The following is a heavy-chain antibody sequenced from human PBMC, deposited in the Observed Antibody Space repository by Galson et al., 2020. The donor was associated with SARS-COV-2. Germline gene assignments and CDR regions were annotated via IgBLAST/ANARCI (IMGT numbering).Heavy chain of an antibody. CDR1: AYTLPALS. J-gene: IGHJ5*02. D-gene: IGHD6-25*01. V-gene: IGHV1-24*01. CDR3: STARPVAAPNWFDP. Sequence: ASVKVSCKVSAYTLPALSMHCLRQAPGKGLEWMGRFDPEDGETISAQKFQGRVTLTEDTSTDTAYMERRTLRSEDTAVYYCSTARPVAAPNWFDPWGQGTLVTVSS. CDR2: FDPEDGET.